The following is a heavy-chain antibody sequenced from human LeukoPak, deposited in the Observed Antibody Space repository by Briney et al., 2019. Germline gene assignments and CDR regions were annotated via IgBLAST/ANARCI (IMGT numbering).Heavy chain of an antibody. CDR2: ISRGSTTI. D-gene: IGHD2-15*01. J-gene: IGHJ4*02. Sequence: PGGSLRLSCTASGFSFSSYNINWVRQAPGKGLEWVSYISRGSTTIYYADSLKGRFTISRDNAKNSLYLETNSLRAEDTAVYYCAISSSYNYFDYWGQGTLVTVSS. V-gene: IGHV3-48*01. CDR1: GFSFSSYN. CDR3: AISSSYNYFDY.